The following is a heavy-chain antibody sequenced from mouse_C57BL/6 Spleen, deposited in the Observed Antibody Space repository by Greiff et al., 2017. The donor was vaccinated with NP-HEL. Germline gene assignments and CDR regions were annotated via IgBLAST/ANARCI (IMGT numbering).Heavy chain of an antibody. CDR3: ARFGYDGFAY. CDR1: GYTFTSYW. D-gene: IGHD2-2*01. J-gene: IGHJ3*01. V-gene: IGHV1-61*01. Sequence: QVQLQQPGAELVRPGSSVKLSCKASGYTFTSYWMDWVKQRPGQGLEWIGNIYPSDSETHYNQKFKDKATLTVDKSSSTAYMQLSSLTSEDSAVYYCARFGYDGFAYWGQGTLVTVSA. CDR2: IYPSDSET.